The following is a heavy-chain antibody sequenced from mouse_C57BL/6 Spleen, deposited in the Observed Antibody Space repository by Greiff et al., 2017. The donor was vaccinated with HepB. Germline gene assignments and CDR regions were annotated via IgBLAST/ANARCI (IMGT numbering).Heavy chain of an antibody. V-gene: IGHV5-17*01. CDR3: ASTIVTKPLLYFDV. D-gene: IGHD2-5*01. CDR2: ISSGSSTI. Sequence: EVKLVESGGGLVKPGGSLKLSCAASGFTFSDYGMHWVRQAPEKGLEWVAYISSGSSTIYYADTVKGRFTISRDNAKNTLFLQMTSLRSEDTAMYYCASTIVTKPLLYFDVWGTGTTVTVS. J-gene: IGHJ1*03. CDR1: GFTFSDYG.